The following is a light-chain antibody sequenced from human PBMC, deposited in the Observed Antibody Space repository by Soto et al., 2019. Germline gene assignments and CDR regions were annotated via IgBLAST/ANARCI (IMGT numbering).Light chain of an antibody. Sequence: DLPMTQSPSTLSASVGDRVTITCRASQSISSWLAWYQQKPGKAPKLLIYKASSLESGVPSRFSGSGSGTEFTLTISSLQPDDFATYYCQQYNSYSGFGQGTKLEIK. J-gene: IGKJ2*01. CDR2: KAS. V-gene: IGKV1-5*03. CDR1: QSISSW. CDR3: QQYNSYSG.